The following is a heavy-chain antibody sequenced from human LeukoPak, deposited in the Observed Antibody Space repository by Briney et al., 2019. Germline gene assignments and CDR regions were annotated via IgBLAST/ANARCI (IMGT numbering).Heavy chain of an antibody. J-gene: IGHJ4*02. CDR2: IIPIFGTA. D-gene: IGHD3-10*01. CDR1: GGTFSSYA. Sequence: SVKVSCKASGGTFSSYAISWVRQAPGQGLEWMGGIIPIFGTANYAQKFQGRVTITADESTSTAYMELSSLRCEDTAVYYCARDLEVRGVIVGGTDYWGQGTLVTVSS. CDR3: ARDLEVRGVIVGGTDY. V-gene: IGHV1-69*13.